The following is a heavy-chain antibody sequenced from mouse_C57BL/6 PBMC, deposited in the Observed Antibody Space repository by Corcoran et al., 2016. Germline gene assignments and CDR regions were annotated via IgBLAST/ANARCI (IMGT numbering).Heavy chain of an antibody. CDR1: GYTFTTYG. Sequence: QIQLVQSGPELKKPGETVKISCKASGYTFTTYGMSWVKQAPGKGLKWMGWINTYSGVPTYADDFKGRFAFSLETSASTAYLQINNLKNEDTATYFCASLWLRRPYYAMDYWGQGTSVTVSS. V-gene: IGHV9-3*01. D-gene: IGHD2-2*01. CDR3: ASLWLRRPYYAMDY. J-gene: IGHJ4*01. CDR2: INTYSGVP.